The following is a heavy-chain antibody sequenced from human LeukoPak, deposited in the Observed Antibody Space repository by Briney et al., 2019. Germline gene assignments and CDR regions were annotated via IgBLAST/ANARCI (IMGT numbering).Heavy chain of an antibody. CDR1: GFTFSGYG. J-gene: IGHJ6*02. D-gene: IGHD6-19*01. CDR3: AKSAAVVYGMDV. Sequence: GRSLRLSCAPSGFTFSGYGMHWVRQAPGKGLEWVGLISYDGGNTYYADSVKGRFNNSRDNSKNTLYLQMNSLTGEDTAVYYCAKSAAVVYGMDVWGQGTTVTVSS. CDR2: ISYDGGNT. V-gene: IGHV3-30*18.